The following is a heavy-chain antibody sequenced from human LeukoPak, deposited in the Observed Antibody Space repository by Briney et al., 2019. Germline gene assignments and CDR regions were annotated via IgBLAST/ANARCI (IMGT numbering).Heavy chain of an antibody. Sequence: GGSLRLSCAASGFTFSSYGMHWVRQAPGKGLEWVAFIRYDGSNKYYADSVKGRFTISRDNSKNTLYLQMNSLRAEDTAVYYCAKDLLPEQWLVEGAGDYWGQGTLVTVSS. CDR2: IRYDGSNK. CDR1: GFTFSSYG. V-gene: IGHV3-30*02. J-gene: IGHJ4*02. D-gene: IGHD6-19*01. CDR3: AKDLLPEQWLVEGAGDY.